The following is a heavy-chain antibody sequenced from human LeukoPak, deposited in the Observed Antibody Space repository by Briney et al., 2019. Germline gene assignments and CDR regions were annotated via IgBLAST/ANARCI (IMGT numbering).Heavy chain of an antibody. J-gene: IGHJ4*02. Sequence: PGRSLRLSCAASGFTFDNYALHWVRQGPGKGLEWVSGISWNSGSIAYADSVKGRFTISRDNAKNSLYLQMNSLRAEDTALYYCAKDMNYYDSTAGFDYWGQGTLVTVSS. V-gene: IGHV3-9*01. CDR2: ISWNSGSI. D-gene: IGHD3-22*01. CDR1: GFTFDNYA. CDR3: AKDMNYYDSTAGFDY.